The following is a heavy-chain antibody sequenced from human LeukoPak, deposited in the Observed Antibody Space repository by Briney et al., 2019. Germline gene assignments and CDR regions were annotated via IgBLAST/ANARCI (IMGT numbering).Heavy chain of an antibody. Sequence: SETLSLTCTVSGGSISSSSYYWGWIRQPPGKGLEWIGSIYYSGSTYYNPSLKSRVTISVDTSKNQFSLKLSSVTAADTAVYYCARDLGGTVTGNWFDPWGQGTLVTVSS. CDR1: GGSISSSSYY. J-gene: IGHJ5*02. D-gene: IGHD4-17*01. CDR2: IYYSGST. CDR3: ARDLGGTVTGNWFDP. V-gene: IGHV4-39*07.